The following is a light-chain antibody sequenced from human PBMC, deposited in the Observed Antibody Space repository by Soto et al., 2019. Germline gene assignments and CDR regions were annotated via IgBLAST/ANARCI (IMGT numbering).Light chain of an antibody. Sequence: EIVLTQSPGTLSLSAGERATLSCGASQGVSSSHLAWYQQKPGQAPRLLIYGASSRATGIPDRFSGSGSGTDFTLTISRLEPEDFAVYYCQQYVTSPPTFGQGTKVDIK. CDR2: GAS. J-gene: IGKJ1*01. CDR3: QQYVTSPPT. V-gene: IGKV3-20*01. CDR1: QGVSSSH.